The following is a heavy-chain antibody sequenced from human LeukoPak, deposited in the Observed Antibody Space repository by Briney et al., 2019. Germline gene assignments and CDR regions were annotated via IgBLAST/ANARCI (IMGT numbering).Heavy chain of an antibody. D-gene: IGHD6-13*01. CDR1: GGTFSSYA. CDR2: IIPIFGTA. V-gene: IGHV1-69*05. CDR3: ARDQAAAGTLYWYFDL. Sequence: WASVKVSCKASGGTFSSYAISWVRQAPGQGLEWMGGIIPIFGTANYAQKFQGRVTMTRDTSTSTVYMELSSLRSEDTAVYYCARDQAAAGTLYWYFDLWGRGTLVTVSS. J-gene: IGHJ2*01.